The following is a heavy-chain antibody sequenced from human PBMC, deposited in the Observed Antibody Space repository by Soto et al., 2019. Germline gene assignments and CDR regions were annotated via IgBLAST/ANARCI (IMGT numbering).Heavy chain of an antibody. CDR1: GFSFSNDA. D-gene: IGHD3-22*01. J-gene: IGHJ4*02. CDR2: MSGSGETT. Sequence: PGGSLRLSCEASGFSFSNDAMGWVRQTPGKGLEWVSGMSGSGETTYYADSVKGRFTISRDYSKNTLYLQMNRLRAEDTAVYYCARQSLTTMQVVGDYRGQGTMVTVSS. CDR3: ARQSLTTMQVVGDY. V-gene: IGHV3-23*01.